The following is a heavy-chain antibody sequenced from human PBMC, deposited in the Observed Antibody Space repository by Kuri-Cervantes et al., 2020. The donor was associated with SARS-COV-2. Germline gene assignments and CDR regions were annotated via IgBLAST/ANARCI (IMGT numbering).Heavy chain of an antibody. CDR1: GFTFSSYA. CDR2: ISYDGSNK. J-gene: IGHJ4*02. D-gene: IGHD4/OR15-4a*01. Sequence: LSLTCAASGFTFSSYAMHWVRQAPGKGLEWVAVISYDGSNKYYADSVKGRFTISRDNSKNTLYLQMNSLRAEDTAVYYCARARGASYYFDYWGQGTLVTVSS. V-gene: IGHV3-30*01. CDR3: ARARGASYYFDY.